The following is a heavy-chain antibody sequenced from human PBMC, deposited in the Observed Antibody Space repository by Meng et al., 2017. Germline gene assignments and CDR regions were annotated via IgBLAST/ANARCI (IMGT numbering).Heavy chain of an antibody. V-gene: IGHV3-15*01. D-gene: IGHD3-9*01. CDR1: GFYFSNAW. J-gene: IGHJ4*02. CDR3: TWDDKAVSDY. Sequence: EVHLVGAGGDLVKPWGLLRLSCAASGFYFSNAWMSWVRQAPGKGLEWVGRIKSNTDGGTAEYAAPVTGRFTISRDDSKSTLYLQMSGLRIDDTGVYYCTWDDKAVSDYWGQGTLVTVSS. CDR2: IKSNTDGGTA.